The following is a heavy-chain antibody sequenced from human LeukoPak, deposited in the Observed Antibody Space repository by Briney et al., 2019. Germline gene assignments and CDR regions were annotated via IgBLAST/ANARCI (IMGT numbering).Heavy chain of an antibody. CDR3: ARVLTPSGYYGYYYYYMDV. CDR1: GGTFSSYA. Sequence: SVKVSCKASGGTFSSYAISWVRQAPGQGLERMGGIIPIFGTANYAQKFQGRVTITADESTSTAYMELSSLRSEDTAVYYCARVLTPSGYYGYYYYYMDVWGKGTTVTVSS. J-gene: IGHJ6*03. D-gene: IGHD3-22*01. V-gene: IGHV1-69*13. CDR2: IIPIFGTA.